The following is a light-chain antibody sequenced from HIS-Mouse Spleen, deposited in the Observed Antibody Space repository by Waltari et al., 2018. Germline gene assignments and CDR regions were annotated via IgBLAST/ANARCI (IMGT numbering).Light chain of an antibody. CDR3: MQSIQLLLT. V-gene: IGKV2D-29*02. CDR1: QSLLHSDGKTY. Sequence: DIVMTQTPLSLSVTPGQPASISCKSSQSLLHSDGKTYLYWYLQKPGQSPQLLIYEVSNRCSGVPDRFSGSGSGTDFTLKISRVEAEDVGVYYCMQSIQLLLTFGGGTKVEIK. J-gene: IGKJ4*01. CDR2: EVS.